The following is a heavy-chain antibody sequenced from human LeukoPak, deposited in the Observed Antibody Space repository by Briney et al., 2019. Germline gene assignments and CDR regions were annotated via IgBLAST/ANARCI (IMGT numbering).Heavy chain of an antibody. Sequence: GGSLRLSCAASGFTFSSYGMHWVRQAPGKGLEWVAVISYDGSNKYYADSVKGRFTISRDNAKNSLYLQMNSLRAEDTAVYYCAREDEGAQSFDYWGQGTLVTVSS. CDR2: ISYDGSNK. J-gene: IGHJ4*02. D-gene: IGHD1-26*01. V-gene: IGHV3-30*03. CDR3: AREDEGAQSFDY. CDR1: GFTFSSYG.